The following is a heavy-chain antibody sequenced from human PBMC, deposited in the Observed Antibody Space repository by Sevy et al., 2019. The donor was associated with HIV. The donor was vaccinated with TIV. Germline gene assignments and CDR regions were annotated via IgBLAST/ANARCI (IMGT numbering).Heavy chain of an antibody. CDR2: ISYDGSNK. J-gene: IGHJ6*02. Sequence: GGSLRLSCAASGFTFSSYGMHWVRQAPGKGLEWVAVISYDGSNKYYADSVKGRFTISRDNSKNTLYLQMNSLGAEDTAVYYCAKEWGWQWLVQDYYYYYGMDVWGQGTTVTVSS. D-gene: IGHD6-19*01. CDR1: GFTFSSYG. V-gene: IGHV3-30*18. CDR3: AKEWGWQWLVQDYYYYYGMDV.